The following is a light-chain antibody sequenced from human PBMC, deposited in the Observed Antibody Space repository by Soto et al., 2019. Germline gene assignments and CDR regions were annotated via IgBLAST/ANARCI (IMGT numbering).Light chain of an antibody. CDR3: AAWDDSLNGYV. CDR1: SSNIGTNT. CDR2: NNN. J-gene: IGLJ1*01. V-gene: IGLV1-44*01. Sequence: QPPSASGTPGQRVTISCSGSSSNIGTNTVNWYQQLPGTAPKLLIYNNNQRPSGVPDRFSGSKSGTSASLAISGLQSDIEADYYCAAWDDSLNGYVFGIGTKGTVL.